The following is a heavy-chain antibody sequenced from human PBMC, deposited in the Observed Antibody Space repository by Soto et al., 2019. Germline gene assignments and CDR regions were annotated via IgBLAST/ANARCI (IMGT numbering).Heavy chain of an antibody. D-gene: IGHD6-13*01. Sequence: GGSLRLSCAASGFTFSSYAMSWVRQAPGKGLEWVSAISGSGGSTYYADSVKGRFTISRDNSKNTLYLQMNSLRAEDTAVYYCAKESAAARAYYYYGMDVWGQGTTVTAP. J-gene: IGHJ6*02. CDR3: AKESAAARAYYYYGMDV. V-gene: IGHV3-23*01. CDR1: GFTFSSYA. CDR2: ISGSGGST.